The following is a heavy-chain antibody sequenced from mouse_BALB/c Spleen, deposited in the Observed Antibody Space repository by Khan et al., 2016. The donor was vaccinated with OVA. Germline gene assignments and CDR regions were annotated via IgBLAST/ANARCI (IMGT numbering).Heavy chain of an antibody. J-gene: IGHJ4*01. V-gene: IGHV2-6-5*01. CDR2: IWGGGTT. CDR3: AKLLWSHYYAMNY. D-gene: IGHD1-1*02. Sequence: QVQLKESGPGLVAPSQSLSITCTVSGFSLTDYGVGWIRQPPGKGLEWLGVIWGGGTTYYNSALKSRLSISQDNSKSQVFLKMNSLQTDDTAMYYCAKLLWSHYYAMNYWGQGTSVTVAS. CDR1: GFSLTDYG.